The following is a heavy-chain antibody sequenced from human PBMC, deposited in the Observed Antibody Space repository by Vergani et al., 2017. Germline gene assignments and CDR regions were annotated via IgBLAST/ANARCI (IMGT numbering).Heavy chain of an antibody. V-gene: IGHV1-3*01. CDR1: GYTFTSYA. J-gene: IGHJ4*02. Sequence: QVQLVQSGAEVKKPGASVKVSCKASGYTFTSYAMHWVPQAPGQRLEWMGWINAGNGNTKYSQKFQGRVTITRDTSASTAYMELSSLRSEDTAVYYCARAPPRKYCSSTSCYGGPLAYFDYWGQGTLVTVSS. CDR2: INAGNGNT. D-gene: IGHD2-2*01. CDR3: ARAPPRKYCSSTSCYGGPLAYFDY.